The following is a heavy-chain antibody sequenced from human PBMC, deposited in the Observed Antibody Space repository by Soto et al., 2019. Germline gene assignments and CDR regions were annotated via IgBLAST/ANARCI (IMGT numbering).Heavy chain of an antibody. CDR2: ISGSGVST. CDR3: ARDFAPVYSSDWYFGASDI. CDR1: GFTFSSYA. Sequence: GGSLRLSCAASGFTFSSYAMSWVRQAPGKGLEWVSAISGSGVSTYYADSVKGRFTISRDNSKNTLYLQMNSLRAEDTAVYYCARDFAPVYSSDWYFGASDICGQGTMVTVSS. J-gene: IGHJ3*02. D-gene: IGHD6-19*01. V-gene: IGHV3-23*01.